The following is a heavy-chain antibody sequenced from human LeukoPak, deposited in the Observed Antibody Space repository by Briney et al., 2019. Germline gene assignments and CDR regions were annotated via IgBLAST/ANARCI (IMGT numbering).Heavy chain of an antibody. Sequence: ASVKVSCKARGYSCASCGSSWVRQDNGQGLERVGWISAYNGNRNYAQKRQGRVTMTTDTSTSTAYMELRSLRSDDTAVYYCTRDRVPAAKGPKSWFDPWGQGTLVTVSS. V-gene: IGHV1-18*01. J-gene: IGHJ5*02. CDR2: ISAYNGNR. CDR1: GYSCASCG. D-gene: IGHD2-2*01. CDR3: TRDRVPAAKGPKSWFDP.